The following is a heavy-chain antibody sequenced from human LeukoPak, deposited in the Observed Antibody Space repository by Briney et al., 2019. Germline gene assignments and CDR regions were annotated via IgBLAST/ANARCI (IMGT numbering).Heavy chain of an antibody. CDR3: AREYLFDPGPPVAGGRYYYYGMDV. Sequence: GRSLRLACAASGFTFSSYGMHWVRQAPGKGLEWVAAIWYEGRNKYYADSGKGRFTISRDNSKNKLYLKMNRLRGEDTAVYYCAREYLFDPGPPVAGGRYYYYGMDVWGQGTTVTVSS. D-gene: IGHD6-19*01. CDR1: GFTFSSYG. V-gene: IGHV3-33*01. CDR2: IWYEGRNK. J-gene: IGHJ6*02.